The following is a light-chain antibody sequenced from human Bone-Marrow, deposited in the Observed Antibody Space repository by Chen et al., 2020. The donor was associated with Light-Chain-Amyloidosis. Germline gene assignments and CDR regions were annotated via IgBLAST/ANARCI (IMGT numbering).Light chain of an antibody. CDR3: QVWDRSSDRPV. CDR2: DDS. V-gene: IGLV3-21*02. CDR1: NIGSTS. J-gene: IGLJ3*02. Sequence: SYVLTQPSSVSVAPGQTATIACGGNNIGSTSVHWYQQTPGQAPPLVVYDDSDRPSGIPERLSGSNSGNTATLTISRVEAGDEADYYSQVWDRSSDRPVFGGGTKLTVL.